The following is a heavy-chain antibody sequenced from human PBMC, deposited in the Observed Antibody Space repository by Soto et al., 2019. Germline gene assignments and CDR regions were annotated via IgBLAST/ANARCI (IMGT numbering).Heavy chain of an antibody. CDR3: ARDGFGHTNPFDY. CDR1: GYTFTSYG. V-gene: IGHV1-18*01. J-gene: IGHJ4*02. D-gene: IGHD2-2*03. Sequence: VQLVQSGAEVKKPGASVKVSCKASGYTFTSYGISWVRQAPGQGIEWMGWISAYNGNTNYAQKLQGRVTMTTDTSTSTGYRELRSLSSDDTDGYYCARDGFGHTNPFDYWGQGTLVTVSS. CDR2: ISAYNGNT.